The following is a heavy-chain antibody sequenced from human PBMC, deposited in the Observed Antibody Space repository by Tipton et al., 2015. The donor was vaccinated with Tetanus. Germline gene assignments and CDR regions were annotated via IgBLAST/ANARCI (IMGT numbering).Heavy chain of an antibody. CDR3: ARDTYCSGGSCYPAPYGMDV. CDR2: INPNSGGT. D-gene: IGHD2-15*01. J-gene: IGHJ6*02. V-gene: IGHV1-2*04. CDR1: GYTFTGYY. Sequence: QLVQSGAEVKKPGASVKVSCKASGYTFTGYYMHWVRQAPGQGLEWMGWINPNSGGTNYAQKFQGWVTMTRDTSISTAYMELSRLRSDDTAVYYCARDTYCSGGSCYPAPYGMDVWGQGTTVTVSS.